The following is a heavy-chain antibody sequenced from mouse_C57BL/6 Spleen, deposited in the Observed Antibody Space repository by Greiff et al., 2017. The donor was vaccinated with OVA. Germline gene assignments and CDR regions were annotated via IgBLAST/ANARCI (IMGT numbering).Heavy chain of an antibody. CDR2: IWGVGST. CDR1: GFSLTSYG. V-gene: IGHV2-6*01. Sequence: QVQLQQSGPGLVAPSQSLSITCTVSGFSLTSYGVDWVRQSPGKGLEWLGVIWGVGSTNYNSALKSRLSISKDNSKSQVFLKMNSLQTDDTAMYYCATPYEYDRAFADWGQGTLVTVSA. D-gene: IGHD2-4*01. CDR3: ATPYEYDRAFAD. J-gene: IGHJ3*01.